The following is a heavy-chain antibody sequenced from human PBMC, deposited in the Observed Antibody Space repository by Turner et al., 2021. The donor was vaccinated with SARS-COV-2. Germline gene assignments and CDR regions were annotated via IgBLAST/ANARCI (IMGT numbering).Heavy chain of an antibody. Sequence: EVKLVESGGGLIQPGGSLRLSCADSEFTVSSNYMSWVRTTPVKVLEWVSFIYSVGSTYYADSVKGRFTISRDNSKNTLYLQMNSLRADDTAVYYCARDLGGLLFDYWGQGTLVTVSS. CDR1: EFTVSSNY. CDR2: IYSVGST. CDR3: ARDLGGLLFDY. J-gene: IGHJ4*02. V-gene: IGHV3-53*01. D-gene: IGHD2-15*01.